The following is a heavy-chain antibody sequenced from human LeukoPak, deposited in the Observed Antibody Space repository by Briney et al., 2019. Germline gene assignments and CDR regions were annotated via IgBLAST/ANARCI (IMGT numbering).Heavy chain of an antibody. CDR3: ARSGNSFDY. CDR1: GYSFTGYY. Sequence: GASVKVSCKASGYSFTGYYLHWVRQAPGQGLEWMGWINPNSGGTNYAQRFQGRVTMARDTSISTAYMELRGLRSDDTAVYYCARSGNSFDYWGQGTLATVSS. J-gene: IGHJ4*02. CDR2: INPNSGGT. V-gene: IGHV1-2*02.